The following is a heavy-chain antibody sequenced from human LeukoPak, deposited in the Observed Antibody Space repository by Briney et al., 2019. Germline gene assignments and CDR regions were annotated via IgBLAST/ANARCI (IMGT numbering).Heavy chain of an antibody. CDR3: ARAIMGTENLDY. CDR2: VSHDGSTK. V-gene: IGHV3-30*04. CDR1: GFSFSTYA. Sequence: GGSPRLSCAASGFSFSTYAMHWVRQAPGMGPEWVAVVSHDGSTKYYTNSVRGRFTISRDNSKNTFFLQLNGLRTGDTAVYYCARAIMGTENLDYWGQGTLVTVSS. J-gene: IGHJ4*02. D-gene: IGHD5-18*01.